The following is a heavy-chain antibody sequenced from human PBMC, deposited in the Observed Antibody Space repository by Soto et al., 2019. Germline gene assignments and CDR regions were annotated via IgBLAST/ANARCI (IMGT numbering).Heavy chain of an antibody. Sequence: PSETLSLTCTVSGSSISSSSYYWGWIRQPPGKGLEWIGSIYYSGSTYYNPSLKSRVTISVDTSKNQFSLKLSSVTAADTAVYYCARHSLSDYGSGSLNYYYYMDVWGKGTTVTVSS. CDR2: IYYSGST. V-gene: IGHV4-39*01. J-gene: IGHJ6*03. CDR1: GSSISSSSYY. CDR3: ARHSLSDYGSGSLNYYYYMDV. D-gene: IGHD3-10*01.